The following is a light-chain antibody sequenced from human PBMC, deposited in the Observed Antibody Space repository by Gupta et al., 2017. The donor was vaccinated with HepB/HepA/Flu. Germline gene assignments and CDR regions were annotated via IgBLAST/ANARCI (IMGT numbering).Light chain of an antibody. CDR2: KDS. CDR1: ALPKQY. J-gene: IGLJ2*01. CDR3: QSADSSGTFPVV. Sequence: SYELTQPPSVSVSPGQTARITCSGDALPKQYAYWYQQKPGQAPVLVIYKDSERPSGIPERFSGSSSGTTVTLTISGVKAEDEADYYCQSADSSGTFPVVFGGGTKLTVL. V-gene: IGLV3-25*03.